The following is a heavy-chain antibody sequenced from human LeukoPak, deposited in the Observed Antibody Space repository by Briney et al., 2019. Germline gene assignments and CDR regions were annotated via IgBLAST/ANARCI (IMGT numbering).Heavy chain of an antibody. CDR2: INHSGST. Sequence: ETLSLTCAVYGGSFSGYYWSWIRQPPGKGLEWIGEINHSGSTNYNPSLKSRVTISVDTSKNQFSLNLSSVTAADTAVYYCARNDLFLDHWGQGTLVTVSS. CDR3: ARNDLFLDH. V-gene: IGHV4-34*01. CDR1: GGSFSGYY. D-gene: IGHD3-9*01. J-gene: IGHJ4*02.